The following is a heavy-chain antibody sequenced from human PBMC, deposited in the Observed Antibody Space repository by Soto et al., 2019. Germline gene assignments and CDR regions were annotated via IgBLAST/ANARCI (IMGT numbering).Heavy chain of an antibody. D-gene: IGHD4-17*01. V-gene: IGHV3-23*01. CDR2: ISGRGGST. CDR3: AKDSTVTTSLYSYYYGLDV. CDR1: GFTFSNYA. J-gene: IGHJ6*02. Sequence: EVQLLESGGGLVQPGGSLRLSCTASGFTFSNYAMSWVRQAPDKGLKWVSAISGRGGSTYYADSVKGRFTISRDNSKNMLFLQMNSLRAEDTALYYCAKDSTVTTSLYSYYYGLDVWGQGTTVTVSS.